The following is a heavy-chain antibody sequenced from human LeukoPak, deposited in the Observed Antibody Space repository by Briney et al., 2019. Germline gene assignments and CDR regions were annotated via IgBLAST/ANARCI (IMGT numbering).Heavy chain of an antibody. CDR1: GFTFSSYA. J-gene: IGHJ4*02. CDR3: AKGGYDYVEVAYFNY. D-gene: IGHD5-12*01. Sequence: GGSLRLSCAASGFTFSSYAMHWVRQAPGKGLEWVAVISYDGNNKYYADSVKGRFTISRDNSKNTLYLHMSSLRADDTAVYYCAKGGYDYVEVAYFNYWAREPWSPSSQ. V-gene: IGHV3-30*04. CDR2: ISYDGNNK.